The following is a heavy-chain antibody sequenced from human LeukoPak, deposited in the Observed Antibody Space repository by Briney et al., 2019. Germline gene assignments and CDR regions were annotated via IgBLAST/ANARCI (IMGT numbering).Heavy chain of an antibody. J-gene: IGHJ4*02. CDR2: IYTSGST. Sequence: SQTLSLTCTVSGGSISSGSYYWSWIRQPAGKGLEWIGRIYTSGSTNYNPSLKSRVTISVDTSKNQFSPKLSSVTAADTAVYYCARENSGSYYWLVDYWGQGTLVTVSS. CDR1: GGSISSGSYY. V-gene: IGHV4-61*02. CDR3: ARENSGSYYWLVDY. D-gene: IGHD1-26*01.